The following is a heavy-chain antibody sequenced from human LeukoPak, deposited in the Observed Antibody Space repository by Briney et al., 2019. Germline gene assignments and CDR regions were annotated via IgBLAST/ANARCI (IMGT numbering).Heavy chain of an antibody. CDR3: ARASSGWYDY. D-gene: IGHD6-19*01. V-gene: IGHV3-64*01. CDR1: GFTFSSYG. Sequence: PGGSLRLSCAAPGFTFSSYGMPWVRQAPGKGLEYVSAISSNGGSTYYANSVKGRFTISRDNSKNTLYLQMGSLRAEDMAVYYCARASSGWYDYWGQGTLVTVSS. J-gene: IGHJ4*02. CDR2: ISSNGGST.